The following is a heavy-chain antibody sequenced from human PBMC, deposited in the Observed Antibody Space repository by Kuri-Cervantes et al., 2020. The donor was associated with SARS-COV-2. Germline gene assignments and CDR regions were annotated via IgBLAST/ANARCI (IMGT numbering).Heavy chain of an antibody. CDR2: IIPTFDTT. CDR3: ARSQGYCTANSCSWNWFDP. V-gene: IGHV1-69*13. CDR1: GGTFSSYS. D-gene: IGHD2-8*02. J-gene: IGHJ5*02. Sequence: SVKVSCKASGGTFSSYSVNWVRQAPGQGLEWMGRIIPTFDTTTYAQKFQGRVIFTADESSSTAYMEVNSLTSEDTAVYFCARSQGYCTANSCSWNWFDPWGQGSQVTVSS.